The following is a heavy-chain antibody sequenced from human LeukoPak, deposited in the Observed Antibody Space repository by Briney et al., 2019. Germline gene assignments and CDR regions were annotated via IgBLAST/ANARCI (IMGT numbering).Heavy chain of an antibody. J-gene: IGHJ4*02. CDR3: ARMKLGILVVPAAIDY. V-gene: IGHV1-18*01. CDR1: GYTFTSYG. D-gene: IGHD2-2*01. Sequence: ASVKVSCKASGYTFTSYGISWVRQAPGQGLEWMGWISAYNGNTNYAQKLQGRVTMTTDTSTSTAYMELRSLRSDDTAVYYCARMKLGILVVPAAIDYWGQGTLVTVSS. CDR2: ISAYNGNT.